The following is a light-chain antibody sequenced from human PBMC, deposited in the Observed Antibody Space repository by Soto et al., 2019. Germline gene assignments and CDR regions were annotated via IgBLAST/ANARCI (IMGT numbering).Light chain of an antibody. J-gene: IGKJ2*01. CDR2: GAS. V-gene: IGKV3-20*01. Sequence: EIVLTQFPVTLSLSPGERATLSCRASQSVSSSYLAWYQQKPGQAPRLLIYGASNRAAGIPDRFRGSGSGTHFTLTISRLEPEDFAVYYCQQYGSSPPMYTFGQGTKLEIK. CDR3: QQYGSSPPMYT. CDR1: QSVSSSY.